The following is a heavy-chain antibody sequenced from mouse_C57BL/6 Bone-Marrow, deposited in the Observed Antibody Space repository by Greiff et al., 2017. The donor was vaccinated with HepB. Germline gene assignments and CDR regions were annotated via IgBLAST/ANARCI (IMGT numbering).Heavy chain of an antibody. Sequence: EVKLVDSGGGLVQSGRSLRLSCATSGFTFSDFYMEWVRQAPGKGLEWIAASRNKANDYTTEYSASVKGRFIVSRDTSQSILYLQMNALRAEDTAIYYCARASYYYGSSPVLDVWGTGTTVTVSS. CDR3: ARASYYYGSSPVLDV. D-gene: IGHD1-1*01. CDR2: SRNKANDYTT. V-gene: IGHV7-1*01. J-gene: IGHJ1*03. CDR1: GFTFSDFY.